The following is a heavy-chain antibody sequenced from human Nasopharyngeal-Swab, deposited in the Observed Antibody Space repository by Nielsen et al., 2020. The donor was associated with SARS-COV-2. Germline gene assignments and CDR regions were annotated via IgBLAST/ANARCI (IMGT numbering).Heavy chain of an antibody. D-gene: IGHD3-10*01. V-gene: IGHV1-8*01. CDR2: MNPNSGNT. Sequence: ASVKVSCKASGYTFTSYDINWVRQATGQGLEWMGWMNPNSGNTGYAQKFQGRVTMTRNTSISTAYMELSSLRSEDTAVYYCARAHLSLWFGELPNSPDAFDIWGQGTMVTVSS. J-gene: IGHJ3*02. CDR3: ARAHLSLWFGELPNSPDAFDI. CDR1: GYTFTSYD.